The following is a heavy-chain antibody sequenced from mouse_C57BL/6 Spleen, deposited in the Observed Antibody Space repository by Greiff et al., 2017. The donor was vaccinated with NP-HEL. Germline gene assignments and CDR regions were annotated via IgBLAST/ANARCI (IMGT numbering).Heavy chain of an antibody. Sequence: VQLQQSGPELVKPGDSVKISCKASGYSFTGYFMNWVMQSHGKSLEWIGRINPYNGDTFYNQKFKGKATLTVDKSSSTAHMELRSLTSEDSAVYYCARYGLLRDAMDYWGQGTSVTVSS. CDR1: GYSFTGYF. J-gene: IGHJ4*01. CDR2: INPYNGDT. CDR3: ARYGLLRDAMDY. D-gene: IGHD1-1*01. V-gene: IGHV1-20*01.